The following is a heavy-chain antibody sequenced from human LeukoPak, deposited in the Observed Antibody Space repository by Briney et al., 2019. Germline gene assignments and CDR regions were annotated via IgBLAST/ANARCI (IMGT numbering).Heavy chain of an antibody. D-gene: IGHD1-26*01. CDR3: ARGKYSGSYYYFDY. CDR1: GGSFSGYY. J-gene: IGHJ4*02. V-gene: IGHV3-11*04. Sequence: LSLTCAVYGGSFSGYYWSWIRQAPGKGLEWVSYISSSGSTIYYADSVKGRFTISRDNSKNTLYLQMNSLRAEDTAVYYCARGKYSGSYYYFDYWGQGTLVTVSS. CDR2: ISSSGSTI.